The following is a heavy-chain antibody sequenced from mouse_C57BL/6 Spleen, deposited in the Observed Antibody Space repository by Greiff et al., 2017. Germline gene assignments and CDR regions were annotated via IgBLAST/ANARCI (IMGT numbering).Heavy chain of an antibody. V-gene: IGHV7-3*01. CDR3: ARFYGYCWFAY. D-gene: IGHD2-2*01. J-gene: IGHJ3*01. Sequence: EVHLVESGGGLVQPGGSLSLSCAASGFTFTDYYMSWVRQPPGKALEWLGFIRNKANGYTTEYSASVKGRFTISRDTSQSILYLQMNALRAEDSATYYCARFYGYCWFAYWGQGTLVTVSA. CDR1: GFTFTDYY. CDR2: IRNKANGYTT.